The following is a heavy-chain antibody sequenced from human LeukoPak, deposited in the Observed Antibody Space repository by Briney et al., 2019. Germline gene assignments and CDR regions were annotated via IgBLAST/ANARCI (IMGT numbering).Heavy chain of an antibody. D-gene: IGHD4-17*01. Sequence: GGSLRLSCAASGFIFHNFAVSWVRQAPGKGLEWVSSISGSGETTYYADSVKGRFAISRDSSRNTLYLLMNSLRAEDTAVYYCATGYGDFRVEGRYFYSWGQGTLVTVSS. V-gene: IGHV3-23*01. CDR1: GFIFHNFA. CDR3: ATGYGDFRVEGRYFYS. J-gene: IGHJ4*02. CDR2: ISGSGETT.